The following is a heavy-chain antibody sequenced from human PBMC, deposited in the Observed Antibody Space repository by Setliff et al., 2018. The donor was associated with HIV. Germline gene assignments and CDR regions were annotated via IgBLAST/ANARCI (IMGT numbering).Heavy chain of an antibody. CDR3: ARGNFGAAIRLQAFDL. Sequence: GGSLRLSCAASGFSFSSYWMYWVRQAPGKGLEWVSYISASTNTIYHADSVKGRFTTSRDNAKNSLYLQMNSLRAEDTAVYYCARGNFGAAIRLQAFDLWGRGTKVTVSS. D-gene: IGHD3-3*01. CDR1: GFSFSSYW. CDR2: ISASTNTI. V-gene: IGHV3-48*04. J-gene: IGHJ3*01.